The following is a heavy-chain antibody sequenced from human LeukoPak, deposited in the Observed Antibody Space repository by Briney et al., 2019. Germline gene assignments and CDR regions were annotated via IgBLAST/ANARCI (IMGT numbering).Heavy chain of an antibody. Sequence: PGGSLRLPCAASGFTFSDYSMNWVRQAPGKGLEWVSYISKNGNTIYYADSVKGRFTISRDNAKKSLYLQMNNLRAEDTAVYYCARRDCDSIKCRGSNWFDPWGQGTLVSVSS. CDR3: ARRDCDSIKCRGSNWFDP. CDR1: GFTFSDYS. CDR2: ISKNGNTI. V-gene: IGHV3-48*01. D-gene: IGHD3-22*01. J-gene: IGHJ5*02.